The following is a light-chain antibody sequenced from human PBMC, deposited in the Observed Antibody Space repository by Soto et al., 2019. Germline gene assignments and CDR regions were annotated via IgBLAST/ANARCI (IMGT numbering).Light chain of an antibody. CDR2: AAS. CDR1: QDISSH. J-gene: IGKJ3*01. CDR3: LQHNTYPFT. Sequence: DIQMTQSPSSLSASVGDRVTITCRASQDISSHLGWFQQKPGKAPKRLIYAASTLESGVPSRFSGSRSGTEFTLTISSLQPEDFATYYCLQHNTYPFTFSPGTKVDIK. V-gene: IGKV1-17*01.